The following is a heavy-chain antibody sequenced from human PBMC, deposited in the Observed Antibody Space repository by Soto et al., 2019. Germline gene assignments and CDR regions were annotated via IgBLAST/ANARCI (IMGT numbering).Heavy chain of an antibody. CDR3: AKFGNWFPDAFDI. CDR1: GFTFSSSA. Sequence: PGGSLRLSCAASGFTFSSSAMSWVRQAPGKGLEWVSATTASGYTADYADSVKGRFTISRDNSKNTLYLQMNSLSAEDTATYYCAKFGNWFPDAFDIWGQGTMVTVSS. V-gene: IGHV3-23*01. CDR2: TTASGYTA. J-gene: IGHJ3*02. D-gene: IGHD3-9*01.